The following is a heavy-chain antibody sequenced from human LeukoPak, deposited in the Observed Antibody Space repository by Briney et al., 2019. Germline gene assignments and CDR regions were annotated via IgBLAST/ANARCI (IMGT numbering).Heavy chain of an antibody. V-gene: IGHV3-53*01. D-gene: IGHD1-26*01. Sequence: PGGSLRLSCAASGFTVSSNYMSWVRQAPGKGLEWVSVIYSGGSTYYADSAKGRFTISRDNSKNTLYLQMNSLRAEDTAVYYCARGVGSGSRLRAGDYWGQGTLVTVSS. CDR1: GFTVSSNY. CDR2: IYSGGST. CDR3: ARGVGSGSRLRAGDY. J-gene: IGHJ4*02.